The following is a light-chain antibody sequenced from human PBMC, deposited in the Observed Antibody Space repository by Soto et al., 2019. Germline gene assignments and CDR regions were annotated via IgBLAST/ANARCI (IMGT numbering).Light chain of an antibody. Sequence: TVLTQSPGTLYSSPGERATLSCSASQSVSINYLAWYQQKPGQAPRLLIYGASGRATGIPARLSGRGSGTDFTLTISSLEPEDFAVYYCQQRSNWPTWTFGQGTKVDIK. CDR3: QQRSNWPTWT. V-gene: IGKV3D-20*02. J-gene: IGKJ1*01. CDR2: GAS. CDR1: QSVSINY.